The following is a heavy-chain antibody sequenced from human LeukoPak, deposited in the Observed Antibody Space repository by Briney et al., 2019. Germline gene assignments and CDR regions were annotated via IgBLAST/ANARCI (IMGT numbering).Heavy chain of an antibody. CDR2: IKQDDSET. CDR3: ARDSLTYYFGSGSYYFSYYIDV. V-gene: IGHV3-7*01. D-gene: IGHD3-10*01. CDR1: GFTFSNHW. Sequence: GGSLRLSCAASGFTFSNHWMNWVRQAPGKGLEWVANIKQDDSETYYVDSVKGRFTISRDNAKDSVYLQMNSLRVEDTAVYYCARDSLTYYFGSGSYYFSYYIDVWGRGTTVTISS. J-gene: IGHJ6*03.